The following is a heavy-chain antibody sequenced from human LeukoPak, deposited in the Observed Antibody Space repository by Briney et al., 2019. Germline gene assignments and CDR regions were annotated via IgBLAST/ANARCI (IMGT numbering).Heavy chain of an antibody. CDR1: GFTFTSYA. CDR2: ISGSGGRT. D-gene: IGHD2-15*01. Sequence: GGSLLLSCAASGFTFTSYAMSGGRPAPAKGLEWVSAISGSGGRTYYESSVKGRFTTSIDNSNNTLYLQMNSLRADDTAVYFCAILFNFSDYWGQGTLVTVSS. V-gene: IGHV3-23*01. J-gene: IGHJ4*02. CDR3: AILFNFSDY.